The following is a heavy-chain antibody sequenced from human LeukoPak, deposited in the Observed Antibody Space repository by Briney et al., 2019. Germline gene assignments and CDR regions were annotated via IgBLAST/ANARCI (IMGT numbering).Heavy chain of an antibody. V-gene: IGHV1-69*13. CDR2: IIPIFGKA. CDR3: ATRRGKRGYSGYDSVGFDY. CDR1: GGTFSSYA. Sequence: SVKVSCKASGGTFSSYAISWVRQAPGQGLEWMGGIIPIFGKANYAQKFQGRVTITADESTSTAYMELSSLRSEDTAVYYCATRRGKRGYSGYDSVGFDYWGQGTLVPVSS. J-gene: IGHJ4*02. D-gene: IGHD5-12*01.